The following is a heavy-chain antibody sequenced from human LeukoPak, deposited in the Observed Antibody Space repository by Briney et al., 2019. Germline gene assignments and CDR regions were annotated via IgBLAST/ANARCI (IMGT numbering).Heavy chain of an antibody. J-gene: IGHJ4*02. CDR1: GFTFDDYA. V-gene: IGHV3-9*01. CDR2: ISWNSGSI. D-gene: IGHD3-9*01. CDR3: AKTRYYDILTGDFDY. Sequence: GGSLRLSCAASGFTFDDYAMHWVRHAPGKGLEWVSGISWNSGSIGYADSVKGRFTISRDNAKNSLYLQMNSLRAEDTALYYCAKTRYYDILTGDFDYWGQGTLVTVSS.